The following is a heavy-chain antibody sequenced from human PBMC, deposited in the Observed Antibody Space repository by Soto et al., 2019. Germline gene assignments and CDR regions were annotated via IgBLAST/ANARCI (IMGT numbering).Heavy chain of an antibody. CDR2: ISQSGST. D-gene: IGHD2-2*01. V-gene: IGHV4-34*01. CDR3: ARGSGIAVIPGELEDVHYDY. Sequence: QVQLQQWGAGLLKPSETLSLTCAVYGQSFSGHTWSWIRQSPGKGLEWIGEISQSGSTYYNPSLKTGVTISADASKNQFSLTLHSVTAADTGVFYCARGSGIAVIPGELEDVHYDYWGQGALVSVSS. CDR1: GQSFSGHT. J-gene: IGHJ4*02.